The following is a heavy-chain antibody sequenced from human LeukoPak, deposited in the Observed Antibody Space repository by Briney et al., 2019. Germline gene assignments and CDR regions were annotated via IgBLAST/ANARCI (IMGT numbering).Heavy chain of an antibody. V-gene: IGHV4-31*03. Sequence: SGTLSLTCTVSGGSLSSGGYYWSWIRQHPGKGLEWIGYIYYSGSTYYNPSLKSRVTISVDTSKNQFSLKLSSVTAADTAVYYCARAKSGKNCSSTSCYTNWFDPWGQGTLVTVSS. J-gene: IGHJ5*02. CDR2: IYYSGST. D-gene: IGHD2-2*02. CDR1: GGSLSSGGYY. CDR3: ARAKSGKNCSSTSCYTNWFDP.